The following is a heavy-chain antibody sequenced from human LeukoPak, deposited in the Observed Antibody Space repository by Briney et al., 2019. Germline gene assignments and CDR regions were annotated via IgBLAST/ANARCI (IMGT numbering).Heavy chain of an antibody. CDR1: GGSISSGGYY. CDR2: IYYSGST. J-gene: IGHJ6*02. D-gene: IGHD2-2*01. V-gene: IGHV4-39*01. Sequence: SETLSLTCTVSGGSISSGGYYWGWIRQPPGKGLEWIGSIYYSGSTYYNPSLKSRVTISVDTSKNQFSLKLSSVTAADTAVYYCARLSWAPAAPDYYYYYGMDVWGQGTTVTVSS. CDR3: ARLSWAPAAPDYYYYYGMDV.